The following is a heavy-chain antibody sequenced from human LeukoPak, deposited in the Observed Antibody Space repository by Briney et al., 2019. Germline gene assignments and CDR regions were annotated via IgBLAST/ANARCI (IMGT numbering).Heavy chain of an antibody. D-gene: IGHD3-3*01. V-gene: IGHV1-2*04. CDR2: INPNSGGT. CDR3: ARGSRITIFGVVIPRRNYYGMDV. J-gene: IGHJ6*02. CDR1: GYTFTGYY. Sequence: ASVKVSCKASGYTFTGYYMHWVRQAPGQGLEWMGWINPNSGGTNYAQRFQGWVTMTRDTSISTAYMELSRLRSDDMAVYYCARGSRITIFGVVIPRRNYYGMDVWGQGTMVTVSS.